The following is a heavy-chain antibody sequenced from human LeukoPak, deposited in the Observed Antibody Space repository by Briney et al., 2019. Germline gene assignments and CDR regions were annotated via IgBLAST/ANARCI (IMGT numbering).Heavy chain of an antibody. J-gene: IGHJ4*02. CDR3: ARATAENDH. CDR2: LNPKTGGT. CDR1: GCTFTGYY. V-gene: IGHV1-2*02. Sequence: GASVKVSCKASGCTFTGYYLHWVRQAPGQGLEWMGWLNPKTGGTRYAQKFQGRVTMTRDTSISTVNMELSRLTSDDTAVYYCARATAENDHWGQGTLVTVSS.